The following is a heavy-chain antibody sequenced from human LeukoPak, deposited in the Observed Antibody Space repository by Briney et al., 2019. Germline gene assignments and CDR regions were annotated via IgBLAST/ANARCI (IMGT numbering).Heavy chain of an antibody. CDR2: INPSGGST. V-gene: IGHV1-46*01. CDR3: AGQKDPRPIDY. J-gene: IGHJ4*02. CDR1: GYTFTSYY. Sequence: GASVKVSCKASGYTFTSYYMHWVRQAPGQGLEWMGIINPSGGSTSYAQKIQGRVTMTRDTSIATAYMELNELTSDDTAVYYCAGQKDPRPIDYWGQGTLVTVSS.